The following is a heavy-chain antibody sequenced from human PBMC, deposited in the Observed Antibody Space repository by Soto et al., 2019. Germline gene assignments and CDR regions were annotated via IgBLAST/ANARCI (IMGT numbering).Heavy chain of an antibody. J-gene: IGHJ6*02. CDR3: ARDLWVEPELYYYGMDV. CDR1: GDSISSADYY. D-gene: IGHD1-1*01. Sequence: QVQLQESGPGLVRPSQTLSLTCTVSGDSISSADYYWSWIRQTPGKGLEWIGHIFYSGTTYYNPSLKSRHTISVDTSNNHFPLRLTSVTAADTAVYYCARDLWVEPELYYYGMDVWGQGTTVTVSS. V-gene: IGHV4-30-4*01. CDR2: IFYSGTT.